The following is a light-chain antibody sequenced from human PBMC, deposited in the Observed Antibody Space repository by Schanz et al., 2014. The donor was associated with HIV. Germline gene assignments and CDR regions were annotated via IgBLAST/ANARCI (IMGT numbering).Light chain of an antibody. CDR3: QQYSASPRT. Sequence: EIVMTQSPATLSVSPGERATLSCRASQSVSSNLAWYQQKPGQAPRLLIYGASTRATGIPARFSGSGSGTEFTLTISSLQSEDFAVYSCQQYSASPRTFGQGTRLEIK. V-gene: IGKV3-15*01. CDR2: GAS. J-gene: IGKJ1*01. CDR1: QSVSSN.